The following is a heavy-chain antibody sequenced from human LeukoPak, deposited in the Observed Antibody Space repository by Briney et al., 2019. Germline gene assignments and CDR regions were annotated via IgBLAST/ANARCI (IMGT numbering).Heavy chain of an antibody. V-gene: IGHV3-43*02. D-gene: IGHD2-21*01. CDR2: ISGDGGST. CDR1: GFTFDDYA. Sequence: GGSLRLSCAASGFTFDDYAMHWVRQAPGKGLEWVSLISGDGGSTYYPDSVKGRFTISRDNSKNSLYLQMNSLRTEDTALYYCAKSLHIVVVYDAFDIWGQGTMVTVSS. J-gene: IGHJ3*02. CDR3: AKSLHIVVVYDAFDI.